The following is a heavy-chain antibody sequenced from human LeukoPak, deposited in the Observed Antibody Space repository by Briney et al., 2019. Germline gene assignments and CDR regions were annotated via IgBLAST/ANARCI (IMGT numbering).Heavy chain of an antibody. CDR2: ITSKTDGGTT. CDR3: TTEGEYCSSTSCYDHDAFDI. J-gene: IGHJ3*02. Sequence: GGSLRLSCAASGFTFSNAWMSWVRQAPGKGLEWVGRITSKTDGGTTDYAAPVKGRFTISRDDSKNTLYLQMNSLKIEDTAVYYCTTEGEYCSSTSCYDHDAFDIWGQGTMVTVSS. CDR1: GFTFSNAW. D-gene: IGHD2-2*01. V-gene: IGHV3-15*01.